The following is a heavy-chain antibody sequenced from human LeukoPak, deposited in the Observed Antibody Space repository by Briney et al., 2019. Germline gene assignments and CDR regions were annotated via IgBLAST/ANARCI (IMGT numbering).Heavy chain of an antibody. CDR3: ARDYDAGSGWFEGGYDFLTGYPSGLFPDY. J-gene: IGHJ4*02. CDR1: GFTFSGYY. D-gene: IGHD3-9*01. CDR2: ISSSGSTI. V-gene: IGHV3-11*01. Sequence: GGSLRLSCAASGFTFSGYYMSWIRQAPGKGLEWVSYISSSGSTIYYADSVKGRFTISRDNAKNSLYLQMNSLRAEDTAVYYCARDYDAGSGWFEGGYDFLTGYPSGLFPDYWGQGTPVAVSS.